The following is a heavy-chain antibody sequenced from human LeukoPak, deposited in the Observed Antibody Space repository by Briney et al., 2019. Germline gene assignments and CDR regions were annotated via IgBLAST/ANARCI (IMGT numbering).Heavy chain of an antibody. Sequence: GGSLRLSCAASGFTFSSYAMHWVLQAPGKGLEWVAVISYDGSNKYYADSVKGRFTISRDNSKNTLYLQMNSLRAEDTAVYYCARDEDYGDYAVDYWGQGTLVTVSS. CDR2: ISYDGSNK. V-gene: IGHV3-30-3*01. CDR1: GFTFSSYA. J-gene: IGHJ4*02. CDR3: ARDEDYGDYAVDY. D-gene: IGHD4-17*01.